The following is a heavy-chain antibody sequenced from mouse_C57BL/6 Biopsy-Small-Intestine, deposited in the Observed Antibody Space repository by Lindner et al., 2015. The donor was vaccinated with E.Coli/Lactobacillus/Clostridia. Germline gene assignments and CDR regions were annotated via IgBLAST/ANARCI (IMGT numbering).Heavy chain of an antibody. CDR1: GYSFTDYF. Sequence: VQLQESGPELVKPGDSVKISCKASGYSFTDYFINWVMQSHGKSLEWIGRINPYNGDTFYNQKFKGKATLTVDKSSSTAHMELRSLTSEGSAVYYCARGPYYYGSSYYAMASWGQGTSVTVSS. CDR3: ARGPYYYGSSYYAMAS. J-gene: IGHJ4*01. CDR2: INPYNGDT. V-gene: IGHV1-20*01. D-gene: IGHD1-1*01.